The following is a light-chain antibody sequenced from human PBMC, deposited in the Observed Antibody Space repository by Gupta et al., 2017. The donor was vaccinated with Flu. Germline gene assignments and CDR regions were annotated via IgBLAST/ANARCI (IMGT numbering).Light chain of an antibody. V-gene: IGLV2-8*01. CDR3: SSFAGNTYV. Sequence: QSALTQPPSASGSPGQSVTISCTGTSSDVGGYAYVSWHQQHPGKAPKVMIYEVNKRPSGVPDRFSGSKSGNSASLTVSGLQAEDEADYYCSSFAGNTYVFGTGTKVTV. J-gene: IGLJ1*01. CDR1: SSDVGGYAY. CDR2: EVN.